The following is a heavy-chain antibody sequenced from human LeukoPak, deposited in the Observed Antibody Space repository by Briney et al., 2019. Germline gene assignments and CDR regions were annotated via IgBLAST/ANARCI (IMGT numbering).Heavy chain of an antibody. CDR1: GGTFSSYA. J-gene: IGHJ5*02. CDR3: ARPPYYYDSSGYHP. V-gene: IGHV1-69*10. D-gene: IGHD3-22*01. Sequence: ASVKVSCKASGGTFSSYAISWVRQAPGQGLEWLGGIIPILGIANYAQKFQGRVTITADKSTSTAYMELSSLRSEDTAVYYCARPPYYYDSSGYHPWGQGTLVTVSS. CDR2: IIPILGIA.